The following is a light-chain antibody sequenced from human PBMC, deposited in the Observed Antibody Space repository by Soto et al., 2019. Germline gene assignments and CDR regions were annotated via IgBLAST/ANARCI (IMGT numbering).Light chain of an antibody. V-gene: IGLV2-14*01. J-gene: IGLJ3*02. CDR2: EVS. Sequence: QSALTQPASVSGSPGQSITISCTGISSDVGGYNYVSWYQQHPGKAPKLMIYEVSNRPSGVSNRFSGSKSGNTASLTISGLQAEDEADYYCSSYTSSTTHGVFGGGTKLTVL. CDR1: SSDVGGYNY. CDR3: SSYTSSTTHGV.